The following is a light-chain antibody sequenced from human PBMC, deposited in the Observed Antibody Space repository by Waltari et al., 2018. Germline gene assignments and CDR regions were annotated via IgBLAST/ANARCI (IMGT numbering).Light chain of an antibody. V-gene: IGKV3-20*01. CDR3: QQFGTSPPT. J-gene: IGKJ3*01. CDR2: RAS. CDR1: QSIRSNF. Sequence: EVVLTPSPDTLSLSSGARATLSCRDSQSIRSNFLAWYQQKPGQAPRLLIHRASSRATGIPDRFSGSGSGADFSLTISWLEPEDFAVYYCQQFGTSPPTFGPGTRVDVK.